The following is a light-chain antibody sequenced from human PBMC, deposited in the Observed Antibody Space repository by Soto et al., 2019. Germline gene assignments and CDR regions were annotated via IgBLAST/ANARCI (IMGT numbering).Light chain of an antibody. V-gene: IGLV2-14*01. J-gene: IGLJ2*01. CDR1: SSDVGGSKY. CDR3: SSYTTSSTLL. CDR2: DVS. Sequence: QSVLTQPASVSGSPGQSITISCTGTSSDVGGSKYVSWYQQYPGKAPKLMIYDVSNRPSGVSNRFSGSKSGNTASLTISGLQAEDEADYFCSSYTTSSTLLFGGGTKVTVL.